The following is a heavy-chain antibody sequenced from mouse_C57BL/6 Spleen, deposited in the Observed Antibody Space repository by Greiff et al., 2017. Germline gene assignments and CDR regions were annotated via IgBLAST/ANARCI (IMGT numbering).Heavy chain of an antibody. V-gene: IGHV1-55*01. CDR1: GYTFTSYW. CDR3: ASPIYYDYDEGPFAY. D-gene: IGHD2-4*01. CDR2: IYPGSGST. J-gene: IGHJ3*01. Sequence: QVQLQQPGAELVKPGASVKMSCKASGYTFTSYWITWVKQRPGQGLEWIGDIYPGSGSTNYNEKFKSKATLTVDTSSSTASMQISSLTSEDSAVYYCASPIYYDYDEGPFAYWGQGTLVTVSA.